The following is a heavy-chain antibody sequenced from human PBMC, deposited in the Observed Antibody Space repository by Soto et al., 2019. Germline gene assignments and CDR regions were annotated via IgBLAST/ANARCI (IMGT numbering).Heavy chain of an antibody. D-gene: IGHD2-8*01. CDR1: GFSLSTSGVG. J-gene: IGHJ4*02. V-gene: IGHV2-5*02. CDR3: AHTGRTDVLMVYAIPYYFDY. CDR2: IYWDDDK. Sequence: QITLKESGPTLVKPTQTLTLTCTFSGFSLSTSGVGVGWIRQPPGKALEWLALIYWDDDKRYSPSLKSRLTITKDTSKNQVVLTMTNMDPVDTATYYCAHTGRTDVLMVYAIPYYFDYWGQGTLVTVSS.